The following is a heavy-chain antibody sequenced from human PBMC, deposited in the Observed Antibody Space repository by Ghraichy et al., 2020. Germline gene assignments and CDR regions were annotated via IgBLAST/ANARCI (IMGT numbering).Heavy chain of an antibody. V-gene: IGHV4-59*01. D-gene: IGHD3-22*01. J-gene: IGHJ4*02. Sequence: SETLSLTCTVSGSSISSYYWSWIRQPPGKGLEWIGYIYYSGSTKYNTSLKSRVTISVDTSKNQFSLKLSSVTAADTAVYYCARGSSGYYYGWGQGTLVTVSS. CDR1: GSSISSYY. CDR3: ARGSSGYYYG. CDR2: IYYSGST.